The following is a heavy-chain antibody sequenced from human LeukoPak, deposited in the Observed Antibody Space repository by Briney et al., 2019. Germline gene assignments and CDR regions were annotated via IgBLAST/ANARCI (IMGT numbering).Heavy chain of an antibody. CDR3: ASSGWYMFFDY. CDR2: ISYDGSNK. J-gene: IGHJ4*02. D-gene: IGHD6-19*01. Sequence: GSLRLSCAASEFTFNIYAMHWVRQAPGKGLEWVAVISYDGSNKYYADSVKGRFTISRDNSKNTLYLQMNSLRAEDTAVYYCASSGWYMFFDYWGQGTLVTVSS. CDR1: EFTFNIYA. V-gene: IGHV3-30*04.